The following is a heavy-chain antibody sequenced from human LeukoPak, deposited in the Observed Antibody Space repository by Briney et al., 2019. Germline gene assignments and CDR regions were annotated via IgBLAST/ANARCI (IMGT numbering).Heavy chain of an antibody. V-gene: IGHV4-59*08. Sequence: SETLSLTCTVSGGSISSYFWTWIRQPPGKGLEWIGYIYYSGSTNYNPSPKSGVTISVDTSRNQSSLELSSVTAADPAVYYCARRTGTTVWDDAFDIWGQGTMVTVSS. J-gene: IGHJ3*02. CDR3: ARRTGTTVWDDAFDI. D-gene: IGHD1-7*01. CDR1: GGSISSYF. CDR2: IYYSGST.